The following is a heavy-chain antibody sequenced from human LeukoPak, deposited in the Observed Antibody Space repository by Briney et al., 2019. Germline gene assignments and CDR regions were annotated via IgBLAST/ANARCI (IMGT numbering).Heavy chain of an antibody. V-gene: IGHV3-7*03. CDR2: IKQDGSEK. CDR1: GFTFSSYW. J-gene: IGHJ6*03. Sequence: GGSLRLSCAASGFTFSSYWMSWVRQAPGKGLEWVANIKQDGSEKYYVDSVKGRFTISRDNAKNSLYLQMNSLKTEDTAVYYCTRTVDIVALTVAYYYMDVWGKGTTVTVSS. CDR3: TRTVDIVALTVAYYYMDV. D-gene: IGHD5-12*01.